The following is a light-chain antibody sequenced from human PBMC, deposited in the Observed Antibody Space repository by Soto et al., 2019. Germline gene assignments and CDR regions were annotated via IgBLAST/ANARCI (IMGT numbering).Light chain of an antibody. CDR3: CSYAGSSTDV. CDR2: EGS. V-gene: IGLV2-23*01. J-gene: IGLJ1*01. Sequence: QSALTQPASVSGSPGQSITISCTGTSNDVGSYNLVSWYQQHPGKASKLMIYEGSKRPTGVSNRFSGSKSGNTASLTISGLQAEDEADYYCCSYAGSSTDVFGTGTKLTVL. CDR1: SNDVGSYNL.